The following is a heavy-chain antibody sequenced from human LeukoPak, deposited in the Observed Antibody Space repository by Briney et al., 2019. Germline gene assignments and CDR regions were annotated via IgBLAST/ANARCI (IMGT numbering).Heavy chain of an antibody. D-gene: IGHD1-20*01. CDR1: GFTFSSYG. Sequence: GRSLRLSCAASGFTFSSYGMHWVRQAPGKGLEWVAVISHDGSNKYYADSVKGRFTISRDSSKNTLYLQMNSLRAEDTAVYYCARGEYNWNDLHLWGQGTLVTVSS. V-gene: IGHV3-30*03. J-gene: IGHJ5*02. CDR2: ISHDGSNK. CDR3: ARGEYNWNDLHL.